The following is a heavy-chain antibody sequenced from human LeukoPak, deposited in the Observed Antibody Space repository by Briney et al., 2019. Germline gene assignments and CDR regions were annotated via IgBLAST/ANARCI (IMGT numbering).Heavy chain of an antibody. CDR3: ARGLERLDSNNYLSFAFDI. D-gene: IGHD4-11*01. V-gene: IGHV1-46*01. CDR1: GYTFTDYY. Sequence: ASVKVSCKASGYTFTDYYMHWVRQAPGQGLEWMGIINTSGGHTNYAQKLQGRVSMTRDTSTGTLYMDLSSLRFEDTAVYYCARGLERLDSNNYLSFAFDIWGQGTMVTVS. J-gene: IGHJ3*02. CDR2: INTSGGHT.